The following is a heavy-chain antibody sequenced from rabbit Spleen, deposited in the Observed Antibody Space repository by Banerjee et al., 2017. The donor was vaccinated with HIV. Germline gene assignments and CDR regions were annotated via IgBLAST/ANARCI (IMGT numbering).Heavy chain of an antibody. J-gene: IGHJ4*01. Sequence: QSLEESGGDLVKPGASLTLTCTASGFSFSSSYWICWVRQAPGKGLEWVACIYAGSSGSTYYASWAKGRFTISKTSSTTVTLQMTSLTAADTATYFCAREGGILVAGAFNLWGPGTLVTVS. CDR1: GFSFSSSYW. V-gene: IGHV1S40*01. D-gene: IGHD4-1*01. CDR2: IYAGSSGST. CDR3: AREGGILVAGAFNL.